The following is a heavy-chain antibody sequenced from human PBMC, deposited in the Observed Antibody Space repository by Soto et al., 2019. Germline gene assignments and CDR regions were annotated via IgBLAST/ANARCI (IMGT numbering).Heavy chain of an antibody. J-gene: IGHJ3*02. D-gene: IGHD4-17*01. CDR2: FDPEDGET. CDR1: GYTLTELP. CDR3: ATGKHRTVIDAFDI. Sequence: ASVKVSCKVSGYTLTELPMHWVRQAPGKGLEWMGGFDPEDGETIYAQKFQGRVTMTEDTSTDTAYMELSSLRSEDTAVYYCATGKHRTVIDAFDIWGQGTMVTVSS. V-gene: IGHV1-24*01.